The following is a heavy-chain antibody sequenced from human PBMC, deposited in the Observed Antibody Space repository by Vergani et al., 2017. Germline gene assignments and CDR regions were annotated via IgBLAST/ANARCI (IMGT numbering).Heavy chain of an antibody. CDR3: ASDSSGYSAEV. D-gene: IGHD3-22*01. V-gene: IGHV3-53*01. CDR1: GFTVSSNY. J-gene: IGHJ4*02. Sequence: EVQLVESGGGVVQPGRSLRLSCAASGFTVSSNYMSWVRQAPGKGLEWVSVIYSGGSTYYADSVKGRFTISRDNSKNTLYLQMNSLRAEDTAVYYCASDSSGYSAEVWGQGTLVTVSS. CDR2: IYSGGST.